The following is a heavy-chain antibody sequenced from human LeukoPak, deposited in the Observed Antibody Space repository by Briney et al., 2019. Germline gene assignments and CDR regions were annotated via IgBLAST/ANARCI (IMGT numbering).Heavy chain of an antibody. V-gene: IGHV3-21*04. Sequence: GGSLRLSCAASGFTFSSYSMNWVRQAPGKGLEWVSSISSSSSYIYYADSVEGRFTISRDNSKNTLYLQMNSLRAEDTAVYYCATDMRQQLMLDYWGQGTLVTVSS. CDR3: ATDMRQQLMLDY. D-gene: IGHD6-13*01. CDR1: GFTFSSYS. CDR2: ISSSSSYI. J-gene: IGHJ4*02.